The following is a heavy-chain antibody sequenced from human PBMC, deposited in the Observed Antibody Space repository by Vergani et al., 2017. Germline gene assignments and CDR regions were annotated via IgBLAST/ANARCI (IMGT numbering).Heavy chain of an antibody. D-gene: IGHD3-10*01. V-gene: IGHV3-48*01. CDR1: GLTFSSYS. CDR3: ARDSAYYGSGNVDY. CDR2: ISSSSGTI. Sequence: EVQLVESGGGLVQPGGSPRLSCVASGLTFSSYSMNWVRQAPGKGLEWVSYISSSSGTIYYADSVKGRFTISRDNAKNSLYLQMNSRRAEDTAVYYCARDSAYYGSGNVDYWGQGTLVTVSS. J-gene: IGHJ4*02.